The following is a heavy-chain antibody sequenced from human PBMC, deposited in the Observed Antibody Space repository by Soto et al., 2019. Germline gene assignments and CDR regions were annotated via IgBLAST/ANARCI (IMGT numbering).Heavy chain of an antibody. V-gene: IGHV4-34*01. CDR3: ARGEEMATIIFDY. J-gene: IGHJ4*02. D-gene: IGHD5-12*01. Sequence: QVQLQQWGAGLLKPSETLSLTCAVYGGSFSGYYWSWIRQPPGKGLEWIGEINHSGSTNYNPSLKSRVTISVDTSKNHFSLKLSSVTAADTAVYYCARGEEMATIIFDYWGQGTLVTVSS. CDR2: INHSGST. CDR1: GGSFSGYY.